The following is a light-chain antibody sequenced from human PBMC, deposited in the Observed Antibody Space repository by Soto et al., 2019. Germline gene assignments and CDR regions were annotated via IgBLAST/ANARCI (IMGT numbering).Light chain of an antibody. CDR3: QQYNKWTLT. CDR1: QSISNN. J-gene: IGKJ4*01. CDR2: DAS. Sequence: VMAQSPATLSVSPGESAALSCRASQSISNNLAWYQQKPGQGPRLLIYDASTRATGVPARFSGSGSGTDFTLTISSLQSEDFAVYYCQQYNKWTLTFRGGTTVEVK. V-gene: IGKV3-15*01.